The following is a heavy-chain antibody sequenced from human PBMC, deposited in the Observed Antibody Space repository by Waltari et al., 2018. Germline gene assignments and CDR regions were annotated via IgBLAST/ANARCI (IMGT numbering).Heavy chain of an antibody. Sequence: EVQLVESGGGLVQPGRSLRLSCTASGFTFGDYAMSWVRQAPGKGLGWVGFIRSKAYGGTTEYAASVKGRFTISRDDSKSIAYLQMNSLKTEDTAVYYCTRDRSGSIDYWGQGTLVTVSS. J-gene: IGHJ4*02. D-gene: IGHD1-26*01. CDR3: TRDRSGSIDY. V-gene: IGHV3-49*04. CDR1: GFTFGDYA. CDR2: IRSKAYGGTT.